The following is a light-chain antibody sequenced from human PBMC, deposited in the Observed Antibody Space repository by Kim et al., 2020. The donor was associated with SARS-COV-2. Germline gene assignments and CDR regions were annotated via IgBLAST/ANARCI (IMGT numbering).Light chain of an antibody. CDR2: RDR. Sequence: SYELTQPLSVSVALGQTARIPCGGSNIERRTVNWYQQKPGQAPFLVIYRDRTRPSGIPERFSGSNSGNSATLTISSAQVADEADYYCQVWDSGVFFGGGTQLTVL. J-gene: IGLJ2*01. CDR1: NIERRT. CDR3: QVWDSGVF. V-gene: IGLV3-9*01.